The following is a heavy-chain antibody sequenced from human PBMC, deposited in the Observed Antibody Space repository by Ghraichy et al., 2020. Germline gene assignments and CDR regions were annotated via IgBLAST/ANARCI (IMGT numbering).Heavy chain of an antibody. D-gene: IGHD3-10*01. CDR2: ISYDGSNK. V-gene: IGHV3-30*18. Sequence: GGSLRLSCAASGFTFSSYGMHWVRQAPGKGLEWVAVISYDGSNKYYADSVKGRFTISRDNSKNTLYLQMNSLRAEDTAVYYCAKFLLWFGELTDYWGQGTLVTVSS. CDR1: GFTFSSYG. CDR3: AKFLLWFGELTDY. J-gene: IGHJ4*02.